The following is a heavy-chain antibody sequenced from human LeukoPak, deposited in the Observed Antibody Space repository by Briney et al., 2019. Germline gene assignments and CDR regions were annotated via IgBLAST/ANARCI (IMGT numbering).Heavy chain of an antibody. CDR3: ARDRYDSSGYQY. J-gene: IGHJ4*02. D-gene: IGHD3-22*01. CDR2: ISSSSSYI. V-gene: IGHV3-21*01. CDR1: GFPLRSYA. Sequence: GGSLRLSCAASGFPLRSYAMSWVRQAPGKGLEWVSSISSSSSYIYYADSVKGRFTISRDNAKNSLYLQMKSLRAEDTAVYYCARDRYDSSGYQYWGQGTLVTVSS.